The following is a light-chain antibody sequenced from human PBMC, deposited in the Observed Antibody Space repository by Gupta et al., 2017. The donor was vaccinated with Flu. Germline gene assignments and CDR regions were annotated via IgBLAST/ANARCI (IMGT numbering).Light chain of an antibody. V-gene: IGKV1-5*03. CDR1: QSSDSW. Sequence: RSTLSASVGDRVTITCRASQSSDSWLAWYQQKPGKAPKLLIYKASNLESGVPSRFSGSGSGTEFTLTISSLQPDDFATYYCQQYRSYPWTFGQGTKVEIQ. CDR3: QQYRSYPWT. J-gene: IGKJ1*01. CDR2: KAS.